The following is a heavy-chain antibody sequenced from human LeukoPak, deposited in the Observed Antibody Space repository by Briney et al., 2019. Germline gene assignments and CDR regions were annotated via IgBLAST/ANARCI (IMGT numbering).Heavy chain of an antibody. V-gene: IGHV1-2*02. J-gene: IGHJ5*02. CDR2: INPNSGGT. D-gene: IGHD3-16*01. CDR1: RYSFTGYY. Sequence: ASVKVSCKASRYSFTGYYMHWVRQAPGQGLEWMGWINPNSGGTKYAQKFQGRVTMTRDTSISTAYMELSSLRSDDTAVYYCARDSAFWGSLNYFDPWGQGTRVTVSS. CDR3: ARDSAFWGSLNYFDP.